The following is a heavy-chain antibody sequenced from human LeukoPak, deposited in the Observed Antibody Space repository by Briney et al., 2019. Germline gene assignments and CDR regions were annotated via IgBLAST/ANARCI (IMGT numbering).Heavy chain of an antibody. CDR1: GYTFTSYD. CDR3: ARVTVDYYDSRGAFDI. Sequence: ASVKVSCKASGYTFTSYDINWVRQATGQGLEWMGWMNPNSGNTGYAQKFQGRVTMTTDTSTSTAYMELRSLRSDDTAVYYCARVTVDYYDSRGAFDIWGQGTMVTVSS. CDR2: MNPNSGNT. J-gene: IGHJ3*02. V-gene: IGHV1-8*02. D-gene: IGHD3-22*01.